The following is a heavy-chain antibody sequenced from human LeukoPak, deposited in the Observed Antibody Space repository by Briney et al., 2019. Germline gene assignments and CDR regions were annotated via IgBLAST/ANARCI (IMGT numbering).Heavy chain of an antibody. D-gene: IGHD3-22*01. CDR3: ATDSLPRITMTRGAFDI. Sequence: ASVRVSCKVSGYTLTELSMHWVRQAPGKGLEWMGGFVPEDGGTIYVQKFQGRVTMTEDTSTDTAYMELSSLRSEDTAVYYCATDSLPRITMTRGAFDIWGQGTMVPVSS. CDR1: GYTLTELS. V-gene: IGHV1-24*01. CDR2: FVPEDGGT. J-gene: IGHJ3*02.